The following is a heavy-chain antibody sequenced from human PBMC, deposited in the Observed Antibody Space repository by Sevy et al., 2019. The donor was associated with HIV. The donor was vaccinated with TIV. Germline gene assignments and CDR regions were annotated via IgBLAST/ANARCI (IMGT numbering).Heavy chain of an antibody. CDR1: GDSISGYY. V-gene: IGHV4-4*07. D-gene: IGHD2-15*01. CDR2: IFSSGTT. CDR3: ARDRGGGDCSGGSCYFDYSYYYGMDF. Sequence: SETLSLTCTVSGDSISGYYWNWIRQPAGKGLEWIGRIFSSGTTNYNPSLKGRVTMSIDTSKNQFSLRLRSVTAADSAVYYCARDRGGGDCSGGSCYFDYSYYYGMDFWGQGATVTVSS. J-gene: IGHJ6*02.